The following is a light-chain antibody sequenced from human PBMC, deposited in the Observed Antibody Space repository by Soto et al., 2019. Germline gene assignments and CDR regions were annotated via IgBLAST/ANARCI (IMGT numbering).Light chain of an antibody. V-gene: IGLV1-51*01. J-gene: IGLJ1*01. Sequence: QSVVTQPPSVSAAPGQKVTISCSGSSSNIGNNYVSWYQQLPGTAPKLLISGNNKRPSGIPDRFSGSKSGTSATLGITGLQTGDEADYYCGTWDSSLSAGVFGTGTKV. CDR1: SSNIGNNY. CDR3: GTWDSSLSAGV. CDR2: GNN.